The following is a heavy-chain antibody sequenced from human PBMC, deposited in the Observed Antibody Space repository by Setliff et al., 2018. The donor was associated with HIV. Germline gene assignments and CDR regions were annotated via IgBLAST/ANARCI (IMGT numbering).Heavy chain of an antibody. V-gene: IGHV4-4*07. CDR1: GDSIGYYY. CDR2: IHTSGST. Sequence: PSSPLSLPCPVSGDSIGYYYWSWIRQPAGRGLEWMGRIHTSGSTNYNPALTSRVTLSVDTSKNQFFLKLTSLSAADTAVYYCARDRIEVVVDGPHDVFDVWGRGTTVTVSS. D-gene: IGHD2-15*01. CDR3: ARDRIEVVVDGPHDVFDV. J-gene: IGHJ3*01.